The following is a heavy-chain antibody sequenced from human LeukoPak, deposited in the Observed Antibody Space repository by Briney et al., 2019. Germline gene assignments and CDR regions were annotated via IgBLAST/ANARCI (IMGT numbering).Heavy chain of an antibody. Sequence: PSETLSLTCTVSGYSFSSGYFWGWIRQPPGKGLEWIGIIHHSGTTYYNPSLKSRVTVSVDTSKNQFSLKLSSVTAADTAVYYCARGSIAARHFDYWGQGTLVTVSS. D-gene: IGHD6-6*01. CDR1: GYSFSSGYF. J-gene: IGHJ4*02. CDR3: ARGSIAARHFDY. CDR2: IHHSGTT. V-gene: IGHV4-38-2*02.